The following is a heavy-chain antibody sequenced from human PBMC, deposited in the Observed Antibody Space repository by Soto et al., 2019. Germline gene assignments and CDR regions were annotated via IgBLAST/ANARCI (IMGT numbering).Heavy chain of an antibody. Sequence: LSLTCAVYGGSFSGYYWSWIRQPPGKGLEWIGEINHSGSTNYNPSLKSRVTISVDTSKNQFSLKLSPVTAADTAVYYCAREGYCSGGSCYSRTLDYWGQGTLVTVSS. J-gene: IGHJ4*02. D-gene: IGHD2-15*01. V-gene: IGHV4-34*01. CDR2: INHSGST. CDR3: AREGYCSGGSCYSRTLDY. CDR1: GGSFSGYY.